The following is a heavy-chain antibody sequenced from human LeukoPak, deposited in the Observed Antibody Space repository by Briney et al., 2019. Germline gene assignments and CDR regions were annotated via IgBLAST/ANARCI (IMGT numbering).Heavy chain of an antibody. J-gene: IGHJ4*02. CDR2: IYSGGTT. Sequence: TGGSLRLSCAASGFTVSRSYMIWARQAPGKGLEWVSVIYSGGTTYYSDSVKGRFTISRDNSKNTLYLQMNSLRAEDTAVYYCARTPSISSSWYYFDYWGQGTLVTVSS. D-gene: IGHD6-13*01. CDR3: ARTPSISSSWYYFDY. V-gene: IGHV3-53*01. CDR1: GFTVSRSY.